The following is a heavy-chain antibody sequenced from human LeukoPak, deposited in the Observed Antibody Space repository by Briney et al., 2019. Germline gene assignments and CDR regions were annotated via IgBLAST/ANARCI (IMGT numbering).Heavy chain of an antibody. Sequence: ASVKVSCKASGYTFTSYGISWVRQAPGQGLEWMGWISAYNGDTKYAQKLQGRVTMTTDTSTSTAYMELRSLGSDDTAVYYCARDPSNTSGWYTFFDYWGQGTLVTVSS. CDR3: ARDPSNTSGWYTFFDY. D-gene: IGHD6-19*01. CDR1: GYTFTSYG. CDR2: ISAYNGDT. V-gene: IGHV1-18*01. J-gene: IGHJ4*02.